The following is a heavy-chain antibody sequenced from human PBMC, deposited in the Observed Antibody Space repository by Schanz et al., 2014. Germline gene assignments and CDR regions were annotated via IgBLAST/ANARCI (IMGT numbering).Heavy chain of an antibody. V-gene: IGHV3-21*01. CDR2: ISTSGTYM. CDR3: VRVSFADPRLYRGMDRDIDY. D-gene: IGHD5-18*01. Sequence: EVQLVQSGGGLVQPGGSLRLSCVASGFTFSSYDVFWVRQAPGKGLEWVSSISTSGTYMYIADSLKGRLTISRDDAKKSMYLQMNNLRAEDTAVYYCVRVSFADPRLYRGMDRDIDYWGQGTLVTVSS. CDR1: GFTFSSYD. J-gene: IGHJ4*02.